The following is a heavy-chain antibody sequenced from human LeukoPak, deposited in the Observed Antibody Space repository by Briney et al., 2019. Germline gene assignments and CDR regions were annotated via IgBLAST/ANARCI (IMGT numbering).Heavy chain of an antibody. CDR1: GFTFSSYW. D-gene: IGHD2/OR15-2a*01. CDR3: ARGPNFFF. CDR2: INGDGSSI. Sequence: PGGSLRLSCAASGFTFSSYWMHWVRQAPGKGVVWVSLINGDGSSISYADSVKGRFTISRDNAKNTLYLQMNSLRTEDTAVYYCARGPNFFFWGQGTTVTVSS. V-gene: IGHV3-74*01. J-gene: IGHJ6*02.